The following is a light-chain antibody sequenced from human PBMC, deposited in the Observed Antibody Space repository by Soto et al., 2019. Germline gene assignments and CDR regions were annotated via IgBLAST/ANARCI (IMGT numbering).Light chain of an antibody. J-gene: IGLJ2*01. CDR1: SSNIGSKT. CDR3: AAWDDSLNGYVV. CDR2: SNN. V-gene: IGLV1-44*01. Sequence: QPVLTQPPSASGTPGQRVTISCSGSSSNIGSKTVNWYQQLPGTAPKLLIYSNNQRPSGVPDRFSGSKSGTSASLAISGLQSEDEAEYYCAAWDDSLNGYVVFGGGTKLTVL.